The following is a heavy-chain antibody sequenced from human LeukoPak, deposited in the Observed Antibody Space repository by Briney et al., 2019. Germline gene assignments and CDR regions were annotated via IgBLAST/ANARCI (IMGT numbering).Heavy chain of an antibody. Sequence: GGSLRLSCAVSGFTVNSNYMSWVRQAPGKGLEWVSVIYSGGSTYYADSVKGRFTISRDNSRNTLYLQMNSPRAEDTAVYYCARESETSGWYDYWGQGTLVTVSS. J-gene: IGHJ4*02. V-gene: IGHV3-66*01. CDR1: GFTVNSNY. CDR2: IYSGGST. CDR3: ARESETSGWYDY. D-gene: IGHD6-19*01.